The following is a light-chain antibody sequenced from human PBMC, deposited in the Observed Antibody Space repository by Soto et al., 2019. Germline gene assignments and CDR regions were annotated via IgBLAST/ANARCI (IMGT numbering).Light chain of an antibody. Sequence: QSALTQPASVSGSPGQSITISCAGTSSDVGGYNYVSWCQQHPGKAPKLMIYDVSNRPSGVSDRFSASKSGNTASLTISGLQAEEEADYYCSSYTTSNTLYVFGTGTKVTVL. J-gene: IGLJ1*01. CDR3: SSYTTSNTLYV. CDR1: SSDVGGYNY. V-gene: IGLV2-14*03. CDR2: DVS.